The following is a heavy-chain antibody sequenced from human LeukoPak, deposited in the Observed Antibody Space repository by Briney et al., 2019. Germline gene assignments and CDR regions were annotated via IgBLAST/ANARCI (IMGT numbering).Heavy chain of an antibody. CDR1: GGTFSSYA. D-gene: IGHD3-10*01. CDR3: ARAHYYGSGSHYYYYYMDV. CDR2: IIPIFGTA. J-gene: IGHJ6*03. Sequence: GSSVKVSCKASGGTFSSYAISWVRQAPGQGLEWMGGIIPIFGTANYAQKFQGRVTITADESTSTAYMELSSLRSEDTAVYYCARAHYYGSGSHYYYYYMDVWGKGTTVTVSS. V-gene: IGHV1-69*01.